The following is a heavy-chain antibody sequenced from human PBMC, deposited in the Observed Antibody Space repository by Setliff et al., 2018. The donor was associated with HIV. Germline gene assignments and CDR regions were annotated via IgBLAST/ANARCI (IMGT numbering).Heavy chain of an antibody. J-gene: IGHJ4*02. CDR1: GYTFTSYY. V-gene: IGHV1-46*01. Sequence: ASVKVSCKASGYTFTSYYMHWVRQAPGQGLEWMGIINPSGGSTSHAQKFQGRVTMTRDTSTRTFYMELSSLRSEDTAVYYCARAPTVTTYYFDYWGQGTLVTVSS. CDR2: INPSGGST. CDR3: ARAPTVTTYYFDY. D-gene: IGHD4-4*01.